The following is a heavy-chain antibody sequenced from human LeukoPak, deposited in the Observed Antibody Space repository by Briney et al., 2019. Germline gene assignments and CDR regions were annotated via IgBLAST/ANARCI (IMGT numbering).Heavy chain of an antibody. CDR2: IRYDGSNK. Sequence: GGSLRLSCAASGFTFSSYWMSWVRQAPGKGLEWVAFIRYDGSNKYYADSVKGRFTISRDNSKNTLYLQMNSLRAEDTAVYYCAKDPQSIVGATPPTDYWGQGTLVTVSS. V-gene: IGHV3-30*02. CDR3: AKDPQSIVGATPPTDY. CDR1: GFTFSSYW. J-gene: IGHJ4*02. D-gene: IGHD1-26*01.